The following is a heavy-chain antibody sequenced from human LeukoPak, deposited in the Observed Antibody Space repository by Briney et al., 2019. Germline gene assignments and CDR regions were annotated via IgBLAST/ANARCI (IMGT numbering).Heavy chain of an antibody. Sequence: ASVKVSCKASGYTFTAYYIHWLRQAPGQGPEWMGWIKPDSGSSHYAQKFQGRVTMTRDTYSSSAYMDLTRLKPGDTAVYYCARARVPIAVAGLYYFDYWGQGALVTVSS. CDR3: ARARVPIAVAGLYYFDY. D-gene: IGHD6-19*01. CDR1: GYTFTAYY. V-gene: IGHV1-2*02. CDR2: IKPDSGSS. J-gene: IGHJ4*02.